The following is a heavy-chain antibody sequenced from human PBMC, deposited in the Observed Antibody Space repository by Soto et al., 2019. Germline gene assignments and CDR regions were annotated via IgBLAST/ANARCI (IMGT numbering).Heavy chain of an antibody. CDR3: TRGPRPISTGTGAY. V-gene: IGHV3-74*01. J-gene: IGHJ4*02. CDR1: GFIFKMYW. CDR2: IYNDGTYS. D-gene: IGHD3-10*01. Sequence: PGGSLRLSCAACGFIFKMYWMHWVRQSPGKGLVWISRIYNDGTYSDYAYSVRGRFTISRDNVNDTLYLQMNNLRTEDSGLYYCTRGPRPISTGTGAYWGQGTQVTVSS.